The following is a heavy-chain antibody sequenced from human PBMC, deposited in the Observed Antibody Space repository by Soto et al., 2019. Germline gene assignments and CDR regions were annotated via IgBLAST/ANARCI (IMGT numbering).Heavy chain of an antibody. CDR1: GFTFRFFD. D-gene: IGHD4-4*01. CDR2: ISRDGNNK. V-gene: IGHV3-30*18. Sequence: TGGSLRLSCETSGFTFRFFDMHWVRQAPGKGLEWVAMISRDGNNKHYGDSVKGRFSISRDNSKNTLYLQMNRLSGEDTAVYYCAKDAYTPFRTTAHDSGGLDHWGRGTLVTVSS. J-gene: IGHJ4*02. CDR3: AKDAYTPFRTTAHDSGGLDH.